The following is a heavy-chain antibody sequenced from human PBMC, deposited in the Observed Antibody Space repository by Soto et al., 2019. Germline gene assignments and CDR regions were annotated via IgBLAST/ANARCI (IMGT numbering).Heavy chain of an antibody. J-gene: IGHJ6*02. V-gene: IGHV1-2*02. D-gene: IGHD2-15*01. CDR1: GYTXTXYX. CDR2: INPNSGGT. CDR3: ASEGGRYGMDV. Sequence: QVQXVQSGAEVXXPGASVXVSCKXXGYTXTXYXMHXXXXXXXQGLEWMGWINPNSGGTNYAQKFQGRVTMTRDTSISTAYMELSRLRSDDTAVYYCASEGGRYGMDVWGQGTTVTVSS.